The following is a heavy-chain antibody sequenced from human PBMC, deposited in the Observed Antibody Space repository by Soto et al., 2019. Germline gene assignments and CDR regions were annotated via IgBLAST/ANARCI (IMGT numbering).Heavy chain of an antibody. D-gene: IGHD4-17*01. Sequence: GALRLXCAASXFTFSSYGMHWVRQAPGKGLEWVAAISYDGSNKYYADSVKGRFTISRDNSKNTLYLQMNSLRAEDTAVYYCASYYCDYRFDYWGQGTLVTVSS. CDR3: ASYYCDYRFDY. CDR2: ISYDGSNK. J-gene: IGHJ4*02. CDR1: XFTFSSYG. V-gene: IGHV3-30*03.